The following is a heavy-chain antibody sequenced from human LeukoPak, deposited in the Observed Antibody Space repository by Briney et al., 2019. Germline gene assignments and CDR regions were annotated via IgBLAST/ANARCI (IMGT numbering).Heavy chain of an antibody. CDR1: GGTFTNNYA. Sequence: ASMKVSCKSSGGTFTNNYAISWVRQAPGQGLEWMGWISAYNGNTNYAQKLQGRVTMTTDTSTSTAYMELRSLRSDDTAVYYCATTTYYYDSSGHPYDYWGQGTLVTVSS. CDR3: ATTTYYYDSSGHPYDY. CDR2: ISAYNGNT. V-gene: IGHV1-18*01. J-gene: IGHJ4*02. D-gene: IGHD3-22*01.